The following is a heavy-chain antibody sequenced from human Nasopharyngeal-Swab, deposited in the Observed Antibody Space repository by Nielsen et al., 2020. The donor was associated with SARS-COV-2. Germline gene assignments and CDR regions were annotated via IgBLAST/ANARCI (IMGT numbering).Heavy chain of an antibody. Sequence: SETLTLTFAVSGSSISSGYYWGWIRQPPGKGLEWIGSIYHSGSTYYNPSLKSRVTISVDTSKNQFSLKLSSVTAADTAVYYCARRYGGWTGSYYYYMDVWGKGTTVTVSS. CDR1: GSSISSGYY. J-gene: IGHJ6*03. CDR3: ARRYGGWTGSYYYYMDV. CDR2: IYHSGST. V-gene: IGHV4-38-2*01. D-gene: IGHD3/OR15-3a*01.